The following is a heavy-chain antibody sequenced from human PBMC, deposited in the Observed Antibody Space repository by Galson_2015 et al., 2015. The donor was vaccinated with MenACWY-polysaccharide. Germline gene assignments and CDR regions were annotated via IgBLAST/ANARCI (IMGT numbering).Heavy chain of an antibody. J-gene: IGHJ4*02. Sequence: SLRLSCAASGFTFDDYAMHWARQAPGKGLEWVSGISWNSGRMTYAGSVKGRFIISRDNAKNSLYLQMNSLRPEDTALYYCAKDISVASVGSDYWGQGTLVTVSS. V-gene: IGHV3-9*01. CDR1: GFTFDDYA. CDR3: AKDISVASVGSDY. D-gene: IGHD6-13*01. CDR2: ISWNSGRM.